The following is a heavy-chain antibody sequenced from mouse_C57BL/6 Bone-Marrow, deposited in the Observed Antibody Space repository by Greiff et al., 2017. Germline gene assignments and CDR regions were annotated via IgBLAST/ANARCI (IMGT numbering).Heavy chain of an antibody. V-gene: IGHV1-61*01. J-gene: IGHJ4*01. CDR1: GYTFTSYW. D-gene: IGHD1-1*01. CDR2: IYPSDSET. Sequence: QVQLQQPGAELVRPGSSVKLSCKASGYTFTSYWMDWVKQRPGQGLEWIGNIYPSDSETHYNQKFKDKATLTVDESSSTAYMQLSSLTSEDSAVYYCARRHYYGTLYAMDYWGQGTSVTVSS. CDR3: ARRHYYGTLYAMDY.